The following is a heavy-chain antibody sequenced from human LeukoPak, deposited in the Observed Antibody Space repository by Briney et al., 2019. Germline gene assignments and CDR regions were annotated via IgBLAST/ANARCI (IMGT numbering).Heavy chain of an antibody. Sequence: VASVKVSCKASGYTFTSYGISWVRQAPGQGLEWMGWISAYNGNTNYAQKLQGRVTMTTDTSTSTAYMELRSLRSDDTAVYYCARDCSSTSCYVEAFDIWGQGTMVTVSS. CDR1: GYTFTSYG. D-gene: IGHD2-2*01. V-gene: IGHV1-18*04. J-gene: IGHJ3*02. CDR3: ARDCSSTSCYVEAFDI. CDR2: ISAYNGNT.